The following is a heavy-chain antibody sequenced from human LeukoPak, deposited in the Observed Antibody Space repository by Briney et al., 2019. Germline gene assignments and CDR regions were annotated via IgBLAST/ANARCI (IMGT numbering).Heavy chain of an antibody. D-gene: IGHD6-13*01. Sequence: PGGSLRLSCAASGFTVRNNYMNWVRQAPGKGLEWVSLIYSDGSTYYADSVRGRFTISRDNSENTLYLQMNSPRVEDTAMYYCARDPPAVASNTYGWGQGTLVTVSS. CDR3: ARDPPAVASNTYG. V-gene: IGHV3-66*01. J-gene: IGHJ4*02. CDR1: GFTVRNNY. CDR2: IYSDGST.